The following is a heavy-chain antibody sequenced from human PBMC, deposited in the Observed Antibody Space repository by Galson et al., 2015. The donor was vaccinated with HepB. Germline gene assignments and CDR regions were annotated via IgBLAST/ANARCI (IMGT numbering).Heavy chain of an antibody. CDR2: ISWNSGTI. CDR3: TKDQVTYASSWPDH. J-gene: IGHJ4*02. V-gene: IGHV3-9*01. CDR1: GFSFNDYT. Sequence: SLRLSCAASGFSFNDYTMHWVRQAPGRGLEWVAGISWNSGTIGYADSVKGRFTISRDNGKNSLYLQMNSLSTEDTALYYCTKDQVTYASSWPDHWGQGTLVTVSS. D-gene: IGHD6-13*01.